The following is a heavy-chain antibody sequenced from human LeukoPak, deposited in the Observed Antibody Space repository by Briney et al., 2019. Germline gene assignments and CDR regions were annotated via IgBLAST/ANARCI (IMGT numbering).Heavy chain of an antibody. V-gene: IGHV3-23*01. Sequence: GGSLRLSCAASGFTFNNYALTWVRQTPGKGLECVSAISGDGVSPYYADSVKGRFTISRDNSKNTLYLQMNSLTTEDTAVYYCAKDRYYDIRGRLDPWGQGTLVTVSS. J-gene: IGHJ5*02. CDR1: GFTFNNYA. D-gene: IGHD3-10*02. CDR3: AKDRYYDIRGRLDP. CDR2: ISGDGVSP.